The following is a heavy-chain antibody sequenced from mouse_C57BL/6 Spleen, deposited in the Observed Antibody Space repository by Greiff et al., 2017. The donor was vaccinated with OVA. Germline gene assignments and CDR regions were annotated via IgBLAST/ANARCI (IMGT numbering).Heavy chain of an antibody. CDR3: ARTGTDYWYFDV. J-gene: IGHJ1*03. V-gene: IGHV1-55*01. Sequence: QVQLKQPGAELVKPGASVKMSCKASGYTFTSYWITWVKQRPGQGLAWIGDIYPGSGSTNYNEKFKSKATLTVDTSSSTAYMQLSSLTSEDSAVYYCARTGTDYWYFDVWGTGTTVTVSS. CDR2: IYPGSGST. CDR1: GYTFTSYW. D-gene: IGHD4-1*01.